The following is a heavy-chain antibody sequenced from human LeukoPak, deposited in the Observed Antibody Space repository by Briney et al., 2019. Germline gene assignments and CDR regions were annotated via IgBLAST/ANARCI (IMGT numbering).Heavy chain of an antibody. CDR2: INHSGST. D-gene: IGHD4-11*01. V-gene: IGHV4-34*01. CDR1: GGSFSGYY. J-gene: IGHJ4*02. CDR3: AREGDYSNYEG. Sequence: SETLSLTCAVYGGSFSGYYWSWIRQPPGKGLEWIGEINHSGSTNYNPPLKSRVTISVDTSKNQFSLKLSSVTAADTAVYYCAREGDYSNYEGWDQGTLVTVSS.